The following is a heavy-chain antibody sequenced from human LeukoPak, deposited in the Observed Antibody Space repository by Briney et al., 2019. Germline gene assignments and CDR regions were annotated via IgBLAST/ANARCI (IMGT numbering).Heavy chain of an antibody. V-gene: IGHV3-23*01. J-gene: IGHJ4*02. D-gene: IGHD6-13*01. Sequence: PGGSLRLTCAASGFTFSSYAMSWVRQAPGKGLEWVSAISGSGGSTYYADSVKGRFTISRDNSKNTLYLQMNSLRAEDTAVYYSAKDRVRQQPLGYWGQGTLVTVSS. CDR2: ISGSGGST. CDR1: GFTFSSYA. CDR3: AKDRVRQQPLGY.